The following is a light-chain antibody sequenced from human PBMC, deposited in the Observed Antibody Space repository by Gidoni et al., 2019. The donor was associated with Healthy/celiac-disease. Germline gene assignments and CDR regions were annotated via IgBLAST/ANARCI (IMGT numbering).Light chain of an antibody. CDR3: QSYDSSLSAV. CDR1: SSNIGAGYD. CDR2: GNS. Sequence: VSGAPGQRVTISCTGSSSNIGAGYDVHWYQQLPGTAPKLLIYGNSNRPSGVPDRFSGSKSGTSASLAITGLQAEDEADYYCQSYDSSLSAVFGGGTQLTVL. J-gene: IGLJ7*01. V-gene: IGLV1-40*01.